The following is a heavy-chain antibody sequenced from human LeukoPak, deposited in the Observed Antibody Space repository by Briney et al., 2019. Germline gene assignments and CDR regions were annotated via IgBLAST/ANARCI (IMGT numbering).Heavy chain of an antibody. CDR2: IYYSGST. V-gene: IGHV4-39*01. J-gene: IGHJ3*01. Sequence: PSETLSLTCTVSGGSISSSSYYWGWIRQPPGKGREWIGSIYYSGSTYYNPSLKSRVTISVDASKNQFSLKLSSVTAADTAVYYCAGPRGTYYHFWSGYYIVWGQGTMVTVSS. CDR1: GGSISSSSYY. D-gene: IGHD3-3*01. CDR3: AGPRGTYYHFWSGYYIV.